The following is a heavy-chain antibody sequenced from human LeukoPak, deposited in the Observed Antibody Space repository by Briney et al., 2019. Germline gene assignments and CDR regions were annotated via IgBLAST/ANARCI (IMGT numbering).Heavy chain of an antibody. CDR3: ARARIAVAGKNWFDP. Sequence: SVKVSCKASGYTFTGYYMHWVRQAPGQGLEWMGRIIPILGIANYAQKFQGRVTITADKSTSTAYMELSSLRSGDTAVYYCARARIAVAGKNWFDPWGQGTLVTVSS. V-gene: IGHV1-69*04. J-gene: IGHJ5*02. D-gene: IGHD6-19*01. CDR2: IIPILGIA. CDR1: GYTFTGYY.